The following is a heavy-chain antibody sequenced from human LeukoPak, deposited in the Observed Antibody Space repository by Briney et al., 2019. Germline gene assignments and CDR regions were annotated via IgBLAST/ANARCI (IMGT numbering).Heavy chain of an antibody. CDR3: ARAGYYDSFLSAFDI. J-gene: IGHJ3*02. CDR1: GGSISSYY. V-gene: IGHV4-59*01. D-gene: IGHD3-22*01. CDR2: IYYSGST. Sequence: PSETLSLTRTVSGGSISSYYWSWIRQPPGKGLEWIGYIYYSGSTDYNPSLKSRVTISVDTSKNQFSLKLSSVTAADTAVYYCARAGYYDSFLSAFDIWGQGTMVTVSS.